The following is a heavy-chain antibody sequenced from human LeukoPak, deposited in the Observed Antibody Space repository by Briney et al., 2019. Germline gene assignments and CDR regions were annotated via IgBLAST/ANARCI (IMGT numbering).Heavy chain of an antibody. CDR1: GFTFDDYA. D-gene: IGHD6-19*01. J-gene: IGHJ4*02. V-gene: IGHV3-23*01. CDR3: AKASSPGVYYFDY. CDR2: ISGSGGST. Sequence: PGGSLRLSCAASGFTFDDYAMSWVRQAPGKGLEWVSAISGSGGSTYYADSVKGRFTISRDNSKNTLHLQMNSLRAEDTAVYYCAKASSPGVYYFDYWGQGTLVTVSS.